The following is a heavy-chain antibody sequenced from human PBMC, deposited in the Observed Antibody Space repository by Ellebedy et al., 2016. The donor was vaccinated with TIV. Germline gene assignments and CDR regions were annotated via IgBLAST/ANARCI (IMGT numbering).Heavy chain of an antibody. D-gene: IGHD6-13*01. Sequence: GESLKISXAASGFTFSSYAMHWVRQAPGKGLEWVAVISYDGSNKYYADSVKGRFTISRDNAKNSLYLQMNSLRDEDTAVYYCARGSNSSPWGQGTMVTVSS. V-gene: IGHV3-30*04. CDR1: GFTFSSYA. J-gene: IGHJ3*01. CDR3: ARGSNSSP. CDR2: ISYDGSNK.